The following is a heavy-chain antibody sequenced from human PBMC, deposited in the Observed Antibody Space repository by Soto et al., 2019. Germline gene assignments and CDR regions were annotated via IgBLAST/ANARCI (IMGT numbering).Heavy chain of an antibody. J-gene: IGHJ6*02. CDR2: IIPIFGTA. D-gene: IGHD3-9*01. CDR1: GGTFSSYA. CDR3: ARGTNVLRYFDWTQRKYYYYGMDV. Sequence: SMKVSCKASGGTFSSYAISWVRQAPGQGLEWMGGIIPIFGTANYAQKFQGRVTITADKSTSTAYMELSSLRSEGTAVYYCARGTNVLRYFDWTQRKYYYYGMDVWGQGTTVTVSS. V-gene: IGHV1-69*06.